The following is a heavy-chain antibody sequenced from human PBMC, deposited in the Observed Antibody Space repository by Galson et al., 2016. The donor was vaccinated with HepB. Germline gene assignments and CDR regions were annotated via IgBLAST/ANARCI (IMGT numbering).Heavy chain of an antibody. CDR2: IYSRVVT. V-gene: IGHV4-31*03. J-gene: IGHJ4*02. CDR3: ARAVGATRLDS. Sequence: TLSLTCNVSGDSVTTGGYYWSWIRQHPGKGLEWIGYIYSRVVTFYTPSLRSRVEISVDTSKNQFSLKLSSVTAADTAFYYCARAVGATRLDSWGQGTLVAVAS. CDR1: GDSVTTGGYY. D-gene: IGHD1-26*01.